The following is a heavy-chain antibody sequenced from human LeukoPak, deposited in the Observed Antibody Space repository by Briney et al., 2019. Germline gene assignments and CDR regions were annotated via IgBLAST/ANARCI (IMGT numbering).Heavy chain of an antibody. V-gene: IGHV3-74*01. Sequence: PGGSLRLSCAASGFTFSSYWMHWVRQAPGKGLVWVSRINSDGSSTSYADSVKGRFTISRDNAKNTLYLQMNSLRAEDTAVYYCARADYYGSGGYGYFDYWGQGTLVTVSS. CDR1: GFTFSSYW. J-gene: IGHJ4*02. D-gene: IGHD3-10*01. CDR3: ARADYYGSGGYGYFDY. CDR2: INSDGSST.